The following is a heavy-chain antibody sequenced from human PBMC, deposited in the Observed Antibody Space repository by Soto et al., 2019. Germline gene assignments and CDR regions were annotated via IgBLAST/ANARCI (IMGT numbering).Heavy chain of an antibody. Sequence: PVESVKISCSGSGYSFTSDWISWVRQMPGKGLEWMGRIDPSDSYTNYSPSFQGHVTISADKSISTAYLQWSSLKASDTAMYYCASTIFYYGMDVWGQGTTVTVSS. V-gene: IGHV5-10-1*01. CDR1: GYSFTSDW. D-gene: IGHD3-3*01. CDR3: ASTIFYYGMDV. CDR2: IDPSDSYT. J-gene: IGHJ6*02.